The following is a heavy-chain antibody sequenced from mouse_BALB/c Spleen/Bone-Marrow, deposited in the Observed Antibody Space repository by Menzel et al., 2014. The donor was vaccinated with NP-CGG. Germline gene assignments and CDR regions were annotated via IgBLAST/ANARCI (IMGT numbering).Heavy chain of an antibody. CDR1: GFTFSNYW. CDR3: SGYDYEWFAY. CDR2: IRLKSNNYAT. V-gene: IGHV6-6*02. Sequence: EVKLTESGGGLVQPGGSMKLSCAASGFTFSNYWMNWVRQSPEKGLEWVAEIRLKSNNYATHYAESVKGRFTISRDDSKSTVYLQMNNLRAEDTGIYYCSGYDYEWFAYSGKGTLVTVSA. D-gene: IGHD2-4*01. J-gene: IGHJ3*01.